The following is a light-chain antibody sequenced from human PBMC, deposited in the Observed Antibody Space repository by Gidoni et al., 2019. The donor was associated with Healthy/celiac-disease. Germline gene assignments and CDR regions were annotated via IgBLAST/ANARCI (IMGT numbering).Light chain of an antibody. J-gene: IGKJ2*01. CDR3: QQYNSYPYT. V-gene: IGKV1-5*03. CDR1: QSISSW. Sequence: DIQMTQSPSTLSASVGDRVTITCRASQSISSWLAWYQQKPGKAPKLLIYKASSLESGVPSRFSGRGSGKEFTLTISSLQPDDSATYYCQQYNSYPYTFGQGTKLEIK. CDR2: KAS.